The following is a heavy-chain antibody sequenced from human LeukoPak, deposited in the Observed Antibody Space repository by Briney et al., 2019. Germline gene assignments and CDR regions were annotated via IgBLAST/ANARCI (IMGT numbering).Heavy chain of an antibody. D-gene: IGHD1-26*01. J-gene: IGHJ5*02. V-gene: IGHV4-39*01. CDR2: IYYSGST. CDR3: ARHEAGATLNWFDP. CDR1: GGSISSSSYY. Sequence: PSETLSLTCTVSGGSISSSSYYWGWIRQPPGKGLEWIGSIYYSGSTYYNPSLKSRVTISVDTSKNQFSLKLSSVTAADTAVYYCARHEAGATLNWFDPWGQGTLVTVSS.